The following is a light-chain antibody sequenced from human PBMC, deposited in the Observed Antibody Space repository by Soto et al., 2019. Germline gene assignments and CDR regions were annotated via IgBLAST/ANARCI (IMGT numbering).Light chain of an antibody. J-gene: IGKJ5*01. V-gene: IGKV1-39*01. CDR2: AAS. CDR1: QSISSY. CDR3: QQSYSTPTIT. Sequence: DIQMTQSPSSLSASVGDRVTITCRASQSISSYLNWYQQKPGKAPKLLIYAASSLQSGVPSRFSGSGSGTDFTLTIRSLQTEDLATYYCQQSYSTPTITVGQGTRLEIK.